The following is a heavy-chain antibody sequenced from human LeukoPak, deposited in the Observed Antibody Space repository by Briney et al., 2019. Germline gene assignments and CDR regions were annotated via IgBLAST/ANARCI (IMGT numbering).Heavy chain of an antibody. D-gene: IGHD2-15*01. J-gene: IGHJ3*02. V-gene: IGHV4-4*07. Sequence: SETLSLTCTVSGGSISSYYWSWIRQPAGKGLEWIGRIYTSGSTNYNPSLKSRVTMSVDTSKNQFSLKLSSVTAADTAVYYCARTLGYCSGGSCYSDAFDIWGQGTMVTVSS. CDR1: GGSISSYY. CDR2: IYTSGST. CDR3: ARTLGYCSGGSCYSDAFDI.